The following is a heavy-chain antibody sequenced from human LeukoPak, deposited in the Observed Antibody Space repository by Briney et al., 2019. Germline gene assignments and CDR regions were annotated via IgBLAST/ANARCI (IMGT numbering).Heavy chain of an antibody. CDR2: ISSSSSYI. CDR3: ARDLRGGPTMPRDY. D-gene: IGHD2-2*01. J-gene: IGHJ4*02. Sequence: GGSLRLSCAASGFTFSSYSMNWVRQAPGKGLEWVSSISSSSSYIYYADSVKGRFTISRDNAKNSLYLQMNSLRAEDTAVYYCARDLRGGPTMPRDYWGQGTLVTVSS. CDR1: GFTFSSYS. V-gene: IGHV3-21*01.